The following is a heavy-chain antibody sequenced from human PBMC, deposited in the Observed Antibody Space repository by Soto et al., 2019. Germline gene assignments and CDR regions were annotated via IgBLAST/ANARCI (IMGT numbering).Heavy chain of an antibody. J-gene: IGHJ4*02. D-gene: IGHD6-19*01. V-gene: IGHV3-30*18. CDR2: ISYDGSNK. CDR3: AKDPHAAVAGTVGDY. CDR1: GLTFSSYG. Sequence: GGSLRLSCAASGLTFSSYGMHWVRQAPGKGLEWVAVISYDGSNKYYADSVKGRFTISRDNSKNTLYLQMNSLRAEDTAVYYCAKDPHAAVAGTVGDYWGQGTLVTVSS.